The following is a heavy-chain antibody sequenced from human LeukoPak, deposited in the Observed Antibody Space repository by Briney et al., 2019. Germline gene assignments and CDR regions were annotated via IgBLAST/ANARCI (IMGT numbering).Heavy chain of an antibody. Sequence: PSETLSLTCTVSGGSISSSSYYWGWIRQPPGKGLEWIGSIYYSGSTYYNPSLKSRVTISVDTPKNQFSLKLSSVTAADTAVYYCARAAVAGRGDWFDPWGQGTLVTVSS. CDR1: GGSISSSSYY. CDR2: IYYSGST. D-gene: IGHD6-19*01. J-gene: IGHJ5*02. CDR3: ARAAVAGRGDWFDP. V-gene: IGHV4-39*01.